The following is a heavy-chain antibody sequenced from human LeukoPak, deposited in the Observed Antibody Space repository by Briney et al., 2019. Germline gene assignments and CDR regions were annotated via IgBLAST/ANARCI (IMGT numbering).Heavy chain of an antibody. V-gene: IGHV4-59*01. Sequence: PSETLSLTCTVSGGSISSYYWSWIRQPPGKGLEWIGYIYYSGSTNYNPSLKSRVTISVDTSKNQFSLKLGSVTAADTAVYYCARDTMTHYAFDIWGQGTMVTVSS. CDR1: GGSISSYY. J-gene: IGHJ3*02. D-gene: IGHD3-22*01. CDR3: ARDTMTHYAFDI. CDR2: IYYSGST.